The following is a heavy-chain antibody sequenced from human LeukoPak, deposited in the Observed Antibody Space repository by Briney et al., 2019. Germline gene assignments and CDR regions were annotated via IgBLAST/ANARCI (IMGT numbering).Heavy chain of an antibody. Sequence: SETLSLTCTVSGGSISSYYWSWIRQPAGKGLEWIGRIYTSGSTNYNPSLKSRVTISVDTSKNQFSLKLSSATAADTAVYYCARLGGCSSISCYVHWFDPWGQGTLVTVSS. D-gene: IGHD2-2*01. CDR2: IYTSGST. CDR1: GGSISSYY. V-gene: IGHV4-4*07. CDR3: ARLGGCSSISCYVHWFDP. J-gene: IGHJ5*02.